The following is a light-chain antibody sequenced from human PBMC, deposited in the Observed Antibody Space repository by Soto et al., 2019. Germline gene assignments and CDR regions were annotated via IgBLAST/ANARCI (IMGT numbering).Light chain of an antibody. J-gene: IGLJ3*02. CDR2: EVI. Sequence: QSALTQPASVSGSPGQSITISCTGTDSDVGGYNYVSWYQQHPGKAPKLMIYEVINRPSGFSNRFSGSKAANTASLTISGLQAEEEADYYCSSYTSSSTLVFGGGTKLTVL. V-gene: IGLV2-14*03. CDR3: SSYTSSSTLV. CDR1: DSDVGGYNY.